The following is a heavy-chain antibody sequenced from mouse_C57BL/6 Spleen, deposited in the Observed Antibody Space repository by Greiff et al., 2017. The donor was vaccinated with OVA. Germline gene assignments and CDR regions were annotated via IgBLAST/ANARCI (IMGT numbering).Heavy chain of an antibody. Sequence: QVQLQQPGAELVKPGASVKLSCKASGCTFTSYWMHWVKQRPGQGLEWIGMIHPNSGSTNYNEKFKSKATLTVDKSSSTAYMQLSSLTSEDSAVYYCARSDNYYGSSYDYWGQGTTLTVSS. D-gene: IGHD1-1*01. CDR1: GCTFTSYW. V-gene: IGHV1-64*01. CDR2: IHPNSGST. CDR3: ARSDNYYGSSYDY. J-gene: IGHJ2*01.